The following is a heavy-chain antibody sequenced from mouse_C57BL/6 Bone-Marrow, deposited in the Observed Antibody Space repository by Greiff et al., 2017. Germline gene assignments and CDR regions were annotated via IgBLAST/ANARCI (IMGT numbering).Heavy chain of an antibody. CDR2: IRNKANGYTT. J-gene: IGHJ3*01. CDR3: VKGYYSNYVGVSWFAY. CDR1: GFTFTDYY. Sequence: EVNVVESGGGLVQPGASLRLSCAASGFTFTDYYMSWVRQPPGKAPEWLALIRNKANGYTTEYTASVKGRFTISRDNSQNILYLQMNTLRAEDSATYYCVKGYYSNYVGVSWFAYWGQGTLVTVSA. V-gene: IGHV7-4*01. D-gene: IGHD2-5*01.